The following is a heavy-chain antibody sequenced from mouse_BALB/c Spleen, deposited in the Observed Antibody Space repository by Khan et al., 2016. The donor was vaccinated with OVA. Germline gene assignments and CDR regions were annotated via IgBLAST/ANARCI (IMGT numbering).Heavy chain of an antibody. CDR1: GFSLTSHG. CDR2: IWAGGST. V-gene: IGHV2-9*02. J-gene: IGHJ2*01. CDR3: SRNREPYYFDY. Sequence: VQLVESGPGLVAPSQSLSITCTVSGFSLTSHGVHWVRQPPGKGLEWLGVIWAGGSTNYNSALMSRLSISKDSSKSQVFLKMNSLQTDDTAMYYCSRNREPYYFDYWGQGTTLTVSS.